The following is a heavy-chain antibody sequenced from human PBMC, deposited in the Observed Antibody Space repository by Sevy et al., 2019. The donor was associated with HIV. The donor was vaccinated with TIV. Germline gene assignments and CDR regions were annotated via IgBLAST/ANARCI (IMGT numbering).Heavy chain of an antibody. J-gene: IGHJ1*01. CDR1: AGSINNKAYY. V-gene: IGHV4-39*01. CDR3: ARRLAAAGGGNEYFQP. CDR2: MSYNGNS. Sequence: SETLSLTCTVSAGSINNKAYYWAWIRQPPGKGLEWIGSMSYNGNSYYNPSLNCRVTISLDTSKNQFSLRLTFVTAADTAVYYCARRLAAAGGGNEYFQPWGQGTLVTVSS. D-gene: IGHD6-13*01.